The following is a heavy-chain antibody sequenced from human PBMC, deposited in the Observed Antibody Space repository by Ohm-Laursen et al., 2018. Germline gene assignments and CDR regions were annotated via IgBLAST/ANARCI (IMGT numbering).Heavy chain of an antibody. J-gene: IGHJ4*02. D-gene: IGHD3-10*01. CDR2: IKQDGSEK. V-gene: IGHV3-7*01. CDR3: ARDLWGFGQLLLEYYFDY. Sequence: GSLRLSCTASGFTFNNYWMSWVRQAPGKGLEWVANIKQDGSEKYYVDSVKGRFTISRDNAKNSLYLQMNSLRAEDTAVYYCARDLWGFGQLLLEYYFDYWGQGTLVTVSS. CDR1: GFTFNNYW.